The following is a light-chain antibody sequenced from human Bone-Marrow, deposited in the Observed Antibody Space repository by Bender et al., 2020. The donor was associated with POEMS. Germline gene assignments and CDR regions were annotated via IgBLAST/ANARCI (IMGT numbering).Light chain of an antibody. CDR1: NSDVGGYDY. CDR3: SSYSSDTGLL. Sequence: HSALTQPASVSASPGQSITISCTGANSDVGGYDYVSWYQQLPGEAPKLLIDEVTNRPSGVSHRFSGSKSGFTASLTISGVQAEDEAEYFCSSYSSDTGLLFGGGTRLTV. CDR2: EVT. V-gene: IGLV2-14*01. J-gene: IGLJ2*01.